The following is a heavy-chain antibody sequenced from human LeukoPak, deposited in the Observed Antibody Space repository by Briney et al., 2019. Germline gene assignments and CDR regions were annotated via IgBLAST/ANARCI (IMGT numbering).Heavy chain of an antibody. Sequence: SETLSLTCTVSGGSIGSYYWSWIRQPPGKGLEWIGYIYYSGSTNYNPSLKSRVTMSVDTSKNQFSLKLSSMTAADTAVYYCARTLGYCSGGSCNGDAFDIWGQGTMVTVSS. CDR1: GGSIGSYY. CDR2: IYYSGST. V-gene: IGHV4-59*01. J-gene: IGHJ3*02. CDR3: ARTLGYCSGGSCNGDAFDI. D-gene: IGHD2-15*01.